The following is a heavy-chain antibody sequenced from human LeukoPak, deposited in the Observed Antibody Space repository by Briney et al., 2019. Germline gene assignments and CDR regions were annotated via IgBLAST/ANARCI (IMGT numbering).Heavy chain of an antibody. J-gene: IGHJ3*02. D-gene: IGHD2-2*01. CDR1: GVSVSSYY. V-gene: IGHV4-59*02. CDR3: VRGRGLFILPAPHAFDI. CDR2: VYYSEDT. Sequence: PSETLSPTCTVSGVSGVSVSSYYWSWIRQPPGKGLEWIGYVYYSEDTNYNPSLKSRVTISLNTAKNQISLTLSSVTAADTAVYYCVRGRGLFILPAPHAFDIWGQGTMVTISS.